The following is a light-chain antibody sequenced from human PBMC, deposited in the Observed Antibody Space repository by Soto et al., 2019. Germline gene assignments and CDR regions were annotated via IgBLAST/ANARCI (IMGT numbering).Light chain of an antibody. CDR3: QSYDSSLSPVV. V-gene: IGLV1-40*01. J-gene: IGLJ2*01. Sequence: QSALTQPPSVSGAPGQRVTISCTGSSSNIGAGYDVHWYQQLPGTAPKLLIYGNSNRPSGVPDRFSGSKSGTSASLAITGLQAEDEADYYCQSYDSSLSPVVFGGGTKLTVL. CDR1: SSNIGAGYD. CDR2: GNS.